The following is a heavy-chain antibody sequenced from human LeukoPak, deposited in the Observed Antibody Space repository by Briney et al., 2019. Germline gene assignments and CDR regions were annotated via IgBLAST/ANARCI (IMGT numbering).Heavy chain of an antibody. CDR3: ARGGITMVRGVNDAFDI. V-gene: IGHV1-2*02. Sequence: EASVKVSCKVSGYTFTDYYMHWVRQAPGQGLEWMGWINPNSGGTNYAQKFQGRVTMTRDTSTSTVYMELSSLRSEDTAVYYCARGGITMVRGVNDAFDIWGQGTMVTVSS. D-gene: IGHD3-10*01. CDR2: INPNSGGT. J-gene: IGHJ3*02. CDR1: GYTFTDYY.